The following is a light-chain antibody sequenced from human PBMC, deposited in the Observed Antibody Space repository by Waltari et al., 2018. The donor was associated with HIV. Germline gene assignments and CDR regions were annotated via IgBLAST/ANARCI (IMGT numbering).Light chain of an antibody. CDR3: SSYTSSSTVV. CDR1: SSDVGGYKH. Sequence: QSALTQPASVSGSPGQSITISCNGTSSDVGGYKHVSWYQQHPGKAPKLMIYEVSNRPSGVSNRFSGSKSGNTASLTISGLQAEDEADYYCSSYTSSSTVVFGGGTKLTVL. CDR2: EVS. J-gene: IGLJ2*01. V-gene: IGLV2-14*01.